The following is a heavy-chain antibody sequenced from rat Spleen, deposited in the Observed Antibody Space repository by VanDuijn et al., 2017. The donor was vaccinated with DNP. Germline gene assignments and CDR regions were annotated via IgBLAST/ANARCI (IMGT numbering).Heavy chain of an antibody. CDR3: PTSGDNWFGY. CDR1: GFTFNNYW. J-gene: IGHJ3*01. D-gene: IGHD1-1*01. V-gene: IGHV5-31*01. CDR2: ITGSGGST. Sequence: EVQLVESGGGLVQPGRSLKLSCVASGFTFNNYWMAWIRQVPGKGLEWVASITGSGGSTYYPDSVKGRFTISRDNAKNTLYGHCEVQLVESGGDLVQPTSGDNWFGYWGQGTLVTVSS.